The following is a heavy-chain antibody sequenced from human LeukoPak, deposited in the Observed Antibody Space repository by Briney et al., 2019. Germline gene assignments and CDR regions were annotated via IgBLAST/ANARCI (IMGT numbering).Heavy chain of an antibody. D-gene: IGHD6-19*01. Sequence: GGSLRLSCAASGFTLSNAWMSWVRQAPGKGLEWVGRIKSEIDAGTTDYAAPVRGRFTISRDHTKNTLYLQMNSLKTEDTAVYYCTSIRIGSGWYPPDYWGQGTLVTVSS. CDR3: TSIRIGSGWYPPDY. CDR1: GFTLSNAW. CDR2: IKSEIDAGTT. J-gene: IGHJ4*02. V-gene: IGHV3-15*01.